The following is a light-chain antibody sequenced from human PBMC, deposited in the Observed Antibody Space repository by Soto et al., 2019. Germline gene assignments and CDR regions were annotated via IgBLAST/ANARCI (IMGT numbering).Light chain of an antibody. Sequence: QPVLTQPASVSGSPGQSITISCTVTSSDVGSYNYVSWYQQHPGKAPKLMIYDVSNRPSGVSNRFSGSKSGNTASLTISGLQAEDEAGYYCSSFTNSSTVVFGGGTKLTVL. CDR2: DVS. CDR1: SSDVGSYNY. CDR3: SSFTNSSTVV. V-gene: IGLV2-14*03. J-gene: IGLJ2*01.